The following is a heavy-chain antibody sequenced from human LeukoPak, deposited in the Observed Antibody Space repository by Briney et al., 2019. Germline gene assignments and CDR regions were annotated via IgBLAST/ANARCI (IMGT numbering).Heavy chain of an antibody. J-gene: IGHJ4*02. Sequence: GGSLRLSCAASGFTFNRSWMTWVRQAPGKGLEWVANINEDETQKYYVDSVKGRFSISRDNAKTSVYLQMDSPRADDTAIYYCMASNRFWGRSDSWGQGTLVTVSS. CDR3: MASNRFWGRSDS. CDR1: GFTFNRSW. CDR2: INEDETQK. D-gene: IGHD3-16*01. V-gene: IGHV3-7*01.